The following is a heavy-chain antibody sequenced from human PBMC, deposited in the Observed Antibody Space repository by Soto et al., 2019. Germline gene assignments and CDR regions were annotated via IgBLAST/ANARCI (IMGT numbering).Heavy chain of an antibody. CDR1: GGTFSSYA. D-gene: IGHD2-2*01. CDR3: ARDQSGYCSSTSCAIRYYGMDV. V-gene: IGHV1-69*06. Sequence: SVKVSCKASGGTFSSYAISWVRQAPGQGLEWMGGIIPIFGTANYAQKFQGRVTITADKSTSTAYMELSSLRSEDTAVYYCARDQSGYCSSTSCAIRYYGMDVWGQGTTVTVSS. CDR2: IIPIFGTA. J-gene: IGHJ6*02.